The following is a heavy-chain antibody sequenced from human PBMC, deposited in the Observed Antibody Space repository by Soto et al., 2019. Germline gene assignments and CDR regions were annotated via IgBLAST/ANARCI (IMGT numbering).Heavy chain of an antibody. J-gene: IGHJ5*02. D-gene: IGHD2-2*01. CDR3: ARLLGYCSSTSCQTENWFDP. CDR1: GYTFTSYD. Sequence: QVQLVQSGAEVKKPGASVKVSCKASGYTFTSYDINWVRQATGQGLEWMGWMNPNSGNTGYAQKLQGRVTMTRNTSISTAYMELSSLRSEDTAVYYCARLLGYCSSTSCQTENWFDPWGQGTLVTVSS. V-gene: IGHV1-8*01. CDR2: MNPNSGNT.